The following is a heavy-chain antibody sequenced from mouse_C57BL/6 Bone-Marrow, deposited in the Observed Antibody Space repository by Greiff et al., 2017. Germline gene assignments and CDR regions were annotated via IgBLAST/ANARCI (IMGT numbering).Heavy chain of an antibody. CDR1: GYTFTDYN. CDR3: ARLASYGNYEFAY. D-gene: IGHD2-10*01. J-gene: IGHJ3*01. CDR2: INPNNGGT. Sequence: VQLKESGPELVKPGASVKIPCKASGYTFTDYNMDWVKQSHGKSLEWIGDINPNNGGTIYNQKFKGKATLTVDKSSSTAYMELRSLTSEDTAVYYCARLASYGNYEFAYWGQGTLVTVSA. V-gene: IGHV1-18*01.